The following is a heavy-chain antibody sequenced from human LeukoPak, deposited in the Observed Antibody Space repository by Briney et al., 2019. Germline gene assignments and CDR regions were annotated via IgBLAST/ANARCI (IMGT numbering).Heavy chain of an antibody. CDR1: GFTFSSYA. D-gene: IGHD3-3*01. J-gene: IGHJ6*03. V-gene: IGHV3-64*01. Sequence: PGGSLRLSCAASGFTFSSYAMHWVRQAPGKGLEYVSAISSNGGSTYYANSVKGRFTISRDNSKNTLYLQVGSLRAEDMAVYYCARAKRVLRFLEWLSHYMDVWGKGTTVTVSS. CDR3: ARAKRVLRFLEWLSHYMDV. CDR2: ISSNGGST.